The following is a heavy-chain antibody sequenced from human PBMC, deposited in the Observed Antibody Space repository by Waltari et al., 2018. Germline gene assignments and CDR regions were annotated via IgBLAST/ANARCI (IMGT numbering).Heavy chain of an antibody. CDR2: ISSSSSYI. CDR1: GFTFSSYS. V-gene: IGHV3-21*01. D-gene: IGHD1-26*01. CDR3: ARVKGGSYYFDY. J-gene: IGHJ4*02. Sequence: EVQLVESGGGLVKPGGSLRLSCAASGFTFSSYSMNWVRQAPGKGLEWVSYISSSSSYIYYADSVKGRFTISRDNAKNSLYLQMNSLRAEDTAVYYCARVKGGSYYFDYWGQGTLVTVSS.